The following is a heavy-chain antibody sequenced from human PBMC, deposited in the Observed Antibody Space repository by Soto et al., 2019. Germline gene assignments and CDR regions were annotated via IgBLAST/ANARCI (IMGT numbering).Heavy chain of an antibody. V-gene: IGHV5-10-1*01. CDR1: GYSFTSYW. J-gene: IGHJ6*02. CDR3: ARHGLTELDDMTRQYYYYGMDV. D-gene: IGHD1-26*01. CDR2: IDPSDSYT. Sequence: GESLKISCKGSGYSFTSYWISWVHQMPGKGLEWMGRIDPSDSYTNYSPSFQGHVTISADKSISTAYLQWSSLKASDTAMYYCARHGLTELDDMTRQYYYYGMDVWGQGTTVTVSS.